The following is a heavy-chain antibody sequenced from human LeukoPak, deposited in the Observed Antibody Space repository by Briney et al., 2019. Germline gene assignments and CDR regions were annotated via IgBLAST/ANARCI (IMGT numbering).Heavy chain of an antibody. V-gene: IGHV1-2*02. J-gene: IGHJ4*02. D-gene: IGHD6-6*01. CDR1: GYTFTSYY. Sequence: GASVKVSCKASGYTFTSYYMHWVRQAPGQGLEWMGWINPNSGGTNYAQKFQGRVTMTRDTSISTAYMELSRLRSDDTAVYYCASSIAARPDLFDYWGQGTLVTVSS. CDR2: INPNSGGT. CDR3: ASSIAARPDLFDY.